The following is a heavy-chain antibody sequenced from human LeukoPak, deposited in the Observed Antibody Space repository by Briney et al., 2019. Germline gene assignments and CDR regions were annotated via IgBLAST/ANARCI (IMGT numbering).Heavy chain of an antibody. Sequence: ASVNVSCKASGYTFTSYDINWVRQAAGQGLEWMGWMNPNSGNTVYAQKFQRRVTMTRTTSISTAYMELSSLRSEDTAVYYCARRIGRWLQSHAFDIWGQGTMVTVSS. CDR2: MNPNSGNT. V-gene: IGHV1-8*01. CDR3: ARRIGRWLQSHAFDI. J-gene: IGHJ3*02. CDR1: GYTFTSYD. D-gene: IGHD5-24*01.